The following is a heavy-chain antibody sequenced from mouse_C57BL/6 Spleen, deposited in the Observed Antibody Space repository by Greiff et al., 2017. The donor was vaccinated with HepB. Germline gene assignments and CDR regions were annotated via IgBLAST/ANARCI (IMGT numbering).Heavy chain of an antibody. CDR3: ARNDAAQATWFAY. Sequence: VKLQQPGAELVRPGTSVKLSCKASGYTFTSYWMHWVKQRPGQGLEWIGVIDPSDSYTNYNQKFKGKATLTVDTSSSTAYMQLSSLTSEDSAVYYCARNDAAQATWFAYWGQGTLVTVSA. CDR1: GYTFTSYW. J-gene: IGHJ3*01. CDR2: IDPSDSYT. D-gene: IGHD3-2*02. V-gene: IGHV1-59*01.